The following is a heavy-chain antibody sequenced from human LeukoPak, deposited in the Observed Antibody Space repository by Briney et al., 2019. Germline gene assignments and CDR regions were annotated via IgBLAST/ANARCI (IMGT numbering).Heavy chain of an antibody. CDR3: AKDWQSSGGDFDY. D-gene: IGHD6-19*01. V-gene: IGHV3-30*02. CDR2: IWDDGSKK. Sequence: GGALRLSRAPSGFSFSSYVMHWVRPAPGRGLEGVAFIWDDGSKKYYPQTVKGPFTISRDNSKNTLYLQMNSLRAEGTAVYYCAKDWQSSGGDFDYWGQGTLVTVSS. J-gene: IGHJ4*02. CDR1: GFSFSSYV.